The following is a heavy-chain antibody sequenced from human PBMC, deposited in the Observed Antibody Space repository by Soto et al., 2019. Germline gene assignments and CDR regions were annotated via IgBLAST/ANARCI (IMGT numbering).Heavy chain of an antibody. J-gene: IGHJ6*02. Sequence: GGSLRLSCAASGFTFSDYYMSWIRQAPGKGLEWVSYISSSSYTNYADSVKGRFTISRDNAKNSLYLQMNSLRAEDTAVYYCARDQHIEYSSWRTRYGMDVWGQGTTVTVS. D-gene: IGHD6-6*01. CDR2: ISSSSYT. V-gene: IGHV3-11*06. CDR1: GFTFSDYY. CDR3: ARDQHIEYSSWRTRYGMDV.